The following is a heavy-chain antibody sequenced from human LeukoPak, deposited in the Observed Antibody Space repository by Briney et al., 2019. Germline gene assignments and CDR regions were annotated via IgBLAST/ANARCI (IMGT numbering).Heavy chain of an antibody. V-gene: IGHV3-30-3*01. CDR1: GFTFSSYA. J-gene: IGHJ4*02. Sequence: TGGSLRLSCAASGFTFSSYAMHWVRQAPGKGLEWVAVISYDGSNKYYADSVKGRFTISRDNSKNTLYLQMNSLRAEDTAVYYCARDGYYYDSSGYSYWGQGTLVTVSS. CDR2: ISYDGSNK. D-gene: IGHD3-22*01. CDR3: ARDGYYYDSSGYSY.